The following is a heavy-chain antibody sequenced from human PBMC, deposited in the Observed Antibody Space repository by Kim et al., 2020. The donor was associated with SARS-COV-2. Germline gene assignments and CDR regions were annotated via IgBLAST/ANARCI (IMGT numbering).Heavy chain of an antibody. Sequence: GGSLRLSCAASGFTFSSYAMHWVRQAPGKGLEWVAVISYDGSNKYYADSVKGRFTISRDNSKNTLYLQMNSLRAEDTAVYYCARGKRFLEWLLYSDHHDYWGQGTLVTVSS. V-gene: IGHV3-30-3*01. CDR2: ISYDGSNK. CDR1: GFTFSSYA. CDR3: ARGKRFLEWLLYSDHHDY. J-gene: IGHJ4*02. D-gene: IGHD3-3*01.